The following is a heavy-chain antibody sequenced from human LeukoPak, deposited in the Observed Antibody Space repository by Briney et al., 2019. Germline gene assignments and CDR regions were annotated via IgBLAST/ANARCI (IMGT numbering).Heavy chain of an antibody. Sequence: GGSLRLSCAASGFTFSSYGMSWVRQAPGKGLEWVSAISGSGGSTYYADSVKGRFTISRDNSKNTLYLQMNSLRAEDTAVYYCAKVDRWFGELLSGYWGQGTLVTVSS. J-gene: IGHJ4*02. CDR1: GFTFSSYG. CDR2: ISGSGGST. D-gene: IGHD3-10*01. V-gene: IGHV3-23*01. CDR3: AKVDRWFGELLSGY.